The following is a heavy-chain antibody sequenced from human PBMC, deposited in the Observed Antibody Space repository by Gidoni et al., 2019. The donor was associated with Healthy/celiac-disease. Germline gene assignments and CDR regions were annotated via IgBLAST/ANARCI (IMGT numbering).Heavy chain of an antibody. D-gene: IGHD2-2*02. CDR3: TTDGSDIVVVPAAIRVYYYYYGMDV. CDR2: IKSKTDGGTT. CDR1: GFTFRNAW. V-gene: IGHV3-15*01. J-gene: IGHJ6*02. Sequence: EVQLVESGGGLVKPGGSLRLSCAASGFTFRNAWMSWVRQAPGKGLEWVGRIKSKTDGGTTDYAAPVKGRFTISRDDSKNTLYLQMNSLKTEDTAVYYCTTDGSDIVVVPAAIRVYYYYYGMDVWGQGTTVTVSS.